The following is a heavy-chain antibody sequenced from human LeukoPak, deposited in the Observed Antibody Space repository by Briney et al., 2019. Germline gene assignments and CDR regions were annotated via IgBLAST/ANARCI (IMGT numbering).Heavy chain of an antibody. V-gene: IGHV3-30*02. CDR1: GFTFSSYA. Sequence: GGSLRLSCAASGFTFSSYAMSWVRQAPGKGLEWVAFIRYDGSNKYYADSVKGRFTISRDNSKNTLYLQMNSLRAEDTAVYYCARAGQEWFGDLGFDYWGQGTLVTVSS. D-gene: IGHD3-10*01. CDR3: ARAGQEWFGDLGFDY. CDR2: IRYDGSNK. J-gene: IGHJ4*02.